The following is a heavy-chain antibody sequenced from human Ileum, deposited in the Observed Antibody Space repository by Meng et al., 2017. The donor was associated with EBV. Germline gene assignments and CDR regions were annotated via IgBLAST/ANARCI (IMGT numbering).Heavy chain of an antibody. D-gene: IGHD6-13*01. V-gene: IGHV3-23*01. CDR3: AKVGIRWQQLSP. Sequence: EVQLLESGGGLVQPGGSLRLSCAASGFTFSSYAMSWVRQAPGKGLEWVSAISGSGGSTYYADSVKGRFTISRDNSKNTLYLQMNSLRAEDTTVYYCAKVGIRWQQLSPWGQGTLVTVSS. CDR1: GFTFSSYA. J-gene: IGHJ5*02. CDR2: ISGSGGST.